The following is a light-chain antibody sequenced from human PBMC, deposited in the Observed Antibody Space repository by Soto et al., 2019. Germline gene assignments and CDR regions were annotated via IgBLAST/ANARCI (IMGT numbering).Light chain of an antibody. J-gene: IGLJ3*02. CDR1: TSDVGLYNY. CDR2: EVS. Sequence: QSALTQPASVSGSPGQSITISCTGTTSDVGLYNYVSWYQQHPGKAPKLMISEVSNRPSGVSNRFSGSKSGNTASLTISGLQAEDEADYYCCSYVDTDTWVFGGGTKLTVL. V-gene: IGLV2-14*01. CDR3: CSYVDTDTWV.